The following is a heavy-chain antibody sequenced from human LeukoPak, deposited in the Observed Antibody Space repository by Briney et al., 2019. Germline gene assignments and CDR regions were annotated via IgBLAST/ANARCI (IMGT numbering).Heavy chain of an antibody. CDR3: ARGRYYLDS. J-gene: IGHJ4*02. CDR1: GFTFSNCA. Sequence: GGSLRLSCAASGFTFSNCAMSWVRQAPEKGLEWVSGISGSGSSAYYADSVKGRFTISRDNAKNTLYLQMNSLRAEDTAVYYCARGRYYLDSWGQGTLVTVSS. D-gene: IGHD4-17*01. V-gene: IGHV3-23*01. CDR2: ISGSGSSA.